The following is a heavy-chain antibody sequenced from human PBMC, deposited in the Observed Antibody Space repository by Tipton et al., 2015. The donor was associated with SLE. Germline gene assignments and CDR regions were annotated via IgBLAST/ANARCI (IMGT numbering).Heavy chain of an antibody. V-gene: IGHV4-34*01. D-gene: IGHD4-23*01. Sequence: TLSLTCAVYGGSSSGYYWSWIRQPPGKGLEWIGEINHSGSTNYNPSLKSRVTISVDTSKNQFSLKLSSVTAADTAVYYCARTYGGNSDYWGQGTLVTVSS. CDR2: INHSGST. CDR1: GGSSSGYY. CDR3: ARTYGGNSDY. J-gene: IGHJ4*02.